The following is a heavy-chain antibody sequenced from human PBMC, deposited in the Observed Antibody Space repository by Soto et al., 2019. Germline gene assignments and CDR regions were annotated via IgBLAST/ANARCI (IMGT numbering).Heavy chain of an antibody. CDR3: PRDLKLVIVVVPLGYYHGMDV. Sequence: GGSLRLSCAASGFTFSSYSMNWVRQAPGKGLEWVSSISSSSSYIYYADSVKGRCTSSRDNAKNSLYLQMNSLRAEDTAVYYCPRDLKLVIVVVPLGYYHGMDVWGQGTTVTVSS. CDR2: ISSSSSYI. V-gene: IGHV3-21*01. CDR1: GFTFSSYS. D-gene: IGHD3-22*01. J-gene: IGHJ6*02.